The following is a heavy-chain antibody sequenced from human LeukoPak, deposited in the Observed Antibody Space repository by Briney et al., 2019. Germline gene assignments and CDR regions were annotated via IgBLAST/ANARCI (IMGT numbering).Heavy chain of an antibody. V-gene: IGHV4-4*07. CDR1: GGSISNYY. Sequence: PSETLSLTCTVSGGSISNYYWSWIRQPAGKGLEWIGHIYTSASTNYNPSLKSRVTMSLDTSKNQFPLELNSVTAADTAAYYCARVDTSGWHYFDDWGQGTLVTVSS. J-gene: IGHJ4*02. CDR3: ARVDTSGWHYFDD. CDR2: IYTSAST. D-gene: IGHD6-19*01.